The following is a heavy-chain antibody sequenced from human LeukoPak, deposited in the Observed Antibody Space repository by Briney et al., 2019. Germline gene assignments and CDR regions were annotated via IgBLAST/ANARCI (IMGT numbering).Heavy chain of an antibody. J-gene: IGHJ4*02. CDR1: GGSISSYY. V-gene: IGHV4-59*08. D-gene: IGHD2-2*01. CDR3: ARQLGYCSSTSCYAVYFDY. Sequence: SETLSLTCTVSGGSISSYYWSWIRQPPGKGLEWIGYIYYSGSTNYNPSLKSRVTISVDTFKNQFSLKLSSVTAADTAVYYCARQLGYCSSTSCYAVYFDYWGQGTLVTVSS. CDR2: IYYSGST.